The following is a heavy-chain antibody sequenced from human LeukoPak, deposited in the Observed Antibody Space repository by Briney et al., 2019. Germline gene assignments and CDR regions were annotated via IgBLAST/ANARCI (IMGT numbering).Heavy chain of an antibody. CDR2: IYSGGST. V-gene: IGHV3-53*04. Sequence: GGSLRLSCAASGFTVSSNYMSWVRQAPGKGLEWVSVIYSGGSTYYADSVKGRFTISRRNSKNTLYLQMNSLRAEDTAVYYCARAHSYSGYPMDYWGQGTLVTVSS. CDR1: GFTVSSNY. D-gene: IGHD3-22*01. J-gene: IGHJ4*02. CDR3: ARAHSYSGYPMDY.